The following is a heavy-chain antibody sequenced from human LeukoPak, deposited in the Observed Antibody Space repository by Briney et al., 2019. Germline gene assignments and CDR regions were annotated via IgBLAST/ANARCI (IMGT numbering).Heavy chain of an antibody. J-gene: IGHJ4*02. CDR1: GYTFISYY. V-gene: IGHV1-46*01. Sequence: ASVKVSCKASGYTFISYYMHWVRQAPGQGLEWMGIINPSGGSTSYAQKFQGRVTMTRDTSTSTVYMELSSLRSEDTAVYYCARDIHFGYYDSSGLLGNWGQGTLVTVSS. CDR3: ARDIHFGYYDSSGLLGN. D-gene: IGHD3-22*01. CDR2: INPSGGST.